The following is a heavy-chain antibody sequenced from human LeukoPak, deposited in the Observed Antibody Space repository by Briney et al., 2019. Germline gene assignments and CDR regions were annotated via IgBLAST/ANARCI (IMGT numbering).Heavy chain of an antibody. Sequence: PGGPLRLSCAASGFTFSSYGMHWVRQAPGKGLEWVSSISSSSSYIYYADSVKGRFTISRDNAKNSLYLQMNSLRAEDTAVYYCASDSYSSGWYVPEYYYSYGMDVWGQGTTVTVSS. J-gene: IGHJ6*02. D-gene: IGHD6-19*01. CDR1: GFTFSSYG. V-gene: IGHV3-21*01. CDR2: ISSSSSYI. CDR3: ASDSYSSGWYVPEYYYSYGMDV.